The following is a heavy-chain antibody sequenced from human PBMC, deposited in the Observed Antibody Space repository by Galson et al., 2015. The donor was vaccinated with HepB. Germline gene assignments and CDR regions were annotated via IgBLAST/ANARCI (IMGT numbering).Heavy chain of an antibody. D-gene: IGHD2-8*01. CDR3: ARPYCTNGVCYGWFDP. J-gene: IGHJ5*02. V-gene: IGHV1-3*01. CDR1: GYTFTSYA. CDR2: INAGNGNT. Sequence: SVKVSCKASGYTFTSYAMHWVRQAPGQRLEWMGWINAGNGNTKYSQKFQGRVTITRDTSASTAYMELSSLRSEDTAVYYCARPYCTNGVCYGWFDPWGQGTLVTVSS.